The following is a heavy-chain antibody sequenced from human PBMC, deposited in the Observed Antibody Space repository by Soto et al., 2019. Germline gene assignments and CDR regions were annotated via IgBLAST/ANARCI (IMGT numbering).Heavy chain of an antibody. CDR2: ISYDGSNK. D-gene: IGHD3-3*01. CDR1: GFTRSSYA. V-gene: IGHV3-30-3*01. CDR3: ARHKRDLRFLEWSYYFDY. J-gene: IGHJ4*02. Sequence: QVQLVESGGGVVQPGRSLRLSCAASGFTRSSYAIHWVRQAPGKGLEWVALISYDGSNKYYADSVKGRFTISRDNSKNTLYLQMNSLRAEDTAVYYCARHKRDLRFLEWSYYFDYWGQGTLATVSS.